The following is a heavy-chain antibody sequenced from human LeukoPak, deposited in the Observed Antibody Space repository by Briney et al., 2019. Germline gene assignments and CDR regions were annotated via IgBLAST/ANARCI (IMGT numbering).Heavy chain of an antibody. Sequence: GGSLRLSCAASGFTFSSYWMSWVRQAPGKGLEWVANIKQDGSEKYYVDSVKGRFTISRDNAKNSLYLQMNSLRAEDTAVYYCARVGIGYYGSGENWFDPWGQGTLVTVSS. CDR1: GFTFSSYW. CDR2: IKQDGSEK. V-gene: IGHV3-7*05. D-gene: IGHD3-10*01. CDR3: ARVGIGYYGSGENWFDP. J-gene: IGHJ5*02.